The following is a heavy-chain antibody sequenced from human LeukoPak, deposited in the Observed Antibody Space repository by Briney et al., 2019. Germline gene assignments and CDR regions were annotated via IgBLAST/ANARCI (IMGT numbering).Heavy chain of an antibody. CDR2: IYYSGST. CDR3: ARGDPGVIITPFDY. J-gene: IGHJ4*02. CDR1: GGSISSGDYY. D-gene: IGHD3-10*01. Sequence: SQTLSLTCTVSGGSISSGDYYWSWIRQPPGKGLEWIGYIYYSGSTYYNPSLKSRVTISVDTSKNQFSLKLSSVTAADTAVYYCARGDPGVIITPFDYWGQGTLLTVSS. V-gene: IGHV4-30-4*01.